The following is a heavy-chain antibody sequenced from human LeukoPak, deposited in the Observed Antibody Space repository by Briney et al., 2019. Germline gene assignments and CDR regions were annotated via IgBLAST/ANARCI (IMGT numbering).Heavy chain of an antibody. CDR3: AREEKRTMVRGVIIPSGYYYGMDV. Sequence: PSETLSLTCTVSGGSISSYYWSWIRQPPGKGLEWIGYIYYSGSTNYNPSLKSRVTISVDTSKSQFSLKLSSVTAADTAVYYCAREEKRTMVRGVIIPSGYYYGMDVRGQGTTVTVSS. CDR1: GGSISSYY. CDR2: IYYSGST. D-gene: IGHD3-10*01. V-gene: IGHV4-59*01. J-gene: IGHJ6*02.